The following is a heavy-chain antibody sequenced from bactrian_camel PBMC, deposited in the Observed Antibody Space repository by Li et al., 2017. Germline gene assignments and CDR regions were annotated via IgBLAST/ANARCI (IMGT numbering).Heavy chain of an antibody. D-gene: IGHD2*01. CDR1: GSAFSRYA. J-gene: IGHJ4*01. Sequence: VQLVESGGGLVQPGGSLGLSCAASGSAFSRYAMIWVRLAPGKGLEWVSGISSGGMTYYAGSVKGRFTISQDKARKTVYLQMNSLKPEDTAMYYCNTDPPPPKSTMICGLAFDWGRGTQVTVS. CDR3: NTDPPPPKSTMICGLAFD. CDR2: ISSGGMT. V-gene: IGHV3S31*01.